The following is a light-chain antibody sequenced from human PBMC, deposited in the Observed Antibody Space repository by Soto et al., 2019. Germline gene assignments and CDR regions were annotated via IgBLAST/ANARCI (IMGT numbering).Light chain of an antibody. CDR2: YDS. CDR1: NIGSES. CDR3: QVWDTNVV. J-gene: IGLJ2*01. Sequence: SYELTQPPSVSVAPGKTATITCGGNNIGSESVHWYQQRPGRAPVLVFSYDSDRPSAIPERFPGSNSGNTAPLTISRVEAGDEADYYCQVWDTNVVFGGGTKLTVL. V-gene: IGLV3-21*04.